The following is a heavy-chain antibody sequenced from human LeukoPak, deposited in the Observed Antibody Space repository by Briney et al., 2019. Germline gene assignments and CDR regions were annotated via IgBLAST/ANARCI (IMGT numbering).Heavy chain of an antibody. CDR2: ISYDVNNK. D-gene: IGHD6-13*01. Sequence: GGSLRLSCAASGFTFSSYAMQWVRQAPGKGLEWVAIISYDVNNKYYADSVKGRFTISRDNSKNTLYVQMNSLRPEDTAVYYCATGGSSWSGDYWGQGTLVTVST. CDR1: GFTFSSYA. CDR3: ATGGSSWSGDY. J-gene: IGHJ4*02. V-gene: IGHV3-30-3*01.